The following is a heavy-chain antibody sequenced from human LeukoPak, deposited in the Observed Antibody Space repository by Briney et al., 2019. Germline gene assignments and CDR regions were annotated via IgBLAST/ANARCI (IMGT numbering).Heavy chain of an antibody. CDR1: GGSMSSYY. D-gene: IGHD1-26*01. Sequence: SETLSLTCTVSGGSMSSYYWSWIRQSPGKGLEWIGYTYYDGTTNYNPSLKSRVTISVDTSKNQFSLKLSSVTAADTAVYYCARDFKEGVDYWGQGTLVTVSS. CDR3: ARDFKEGVDY. V-gene: IGHV4-59*12. J-gene: IGHJ4*02. CDR2: TYYDGTT.